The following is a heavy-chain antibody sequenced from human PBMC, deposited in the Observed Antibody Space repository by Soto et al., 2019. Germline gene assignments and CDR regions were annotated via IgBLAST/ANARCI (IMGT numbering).Heavy chain of an antibody. CDR1: GYSFSNYW. CDR3: ASSSVDDAFDI. J-gene: IGHJ3*02. D-gene: IGHD2-15*01. Sequence: PGESLKISCQGSGYSFSNYWIAWVRQMPGKGLEWMGVIYPGDSNTKYSPSFEGQVTLSADKSITTAYLQLSSLKASDTAMYYCASSSVDDAFDIWGQGTMVTVSS. CDR2: IYPGDSNT. V-gene: IGHV5-51*01.